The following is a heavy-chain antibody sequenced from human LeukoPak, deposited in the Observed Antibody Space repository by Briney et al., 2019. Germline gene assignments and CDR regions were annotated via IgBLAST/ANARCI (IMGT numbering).Heavy chain of an antibody. J-gene: IGHJ4*02. CDR3: ARGYCSSTSCPTDY. V-gene: IGHV3-30*03. D-gene: IGHD2-2*01. CDR2: ISYDGSNK. CDR1: GFTFSSYG. Sequence: GGSLRLSCAASGFTFSSYGMHWVRQAPGKGLERVAVISYDGSNKYYADSVKGRFTISRDNSKNTLYLQMNSLRAEDTAVYYCARGYCSSTSCPTDYWGQGTLVTVSS.